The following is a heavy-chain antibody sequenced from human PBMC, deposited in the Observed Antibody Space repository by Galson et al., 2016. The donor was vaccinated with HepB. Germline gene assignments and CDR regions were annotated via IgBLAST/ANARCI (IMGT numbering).Heavy chain of an antibody. CDR1: GGSIRSYY. Sequence: ETLSLTCTVSGGSIRSYYWSWIRQPPGRGLEWIGYIYDSGSTNYNPSLKSRVTISIDTSKNQFSLKLTSVTAADTAVYYCARDLYFSGAYYKLAFGYWGQGTLVTVSS. CDR3: ARDLYFSGAYYKLAFGY. CDR2: IYDSGST. D-gene: IGHD3-10*01. J-gene: IGHJ4*02. V-gene: IGHV4-59*01.